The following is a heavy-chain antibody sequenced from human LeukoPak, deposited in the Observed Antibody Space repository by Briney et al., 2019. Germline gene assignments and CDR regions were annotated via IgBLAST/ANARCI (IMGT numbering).Heavy chain of an antibody. V-gene: IGHV1-69*04. D-gene: IGHD3-16*01. CDR2: IIPILGIA. Sequence: ASVKVSCKASGGTFSSYAISWVRQAPGQGLEWMGRIIPILGIANYAQKFQGRVTITADKSTSTAYMELSGLRSEDTAVYYCARVPSYDYVWATSWDWGQGTLVTVSS. CDR1: GGTFSSYA. CDR3: ARVPSYDYVWATSWD. J-gene: IGHJ4*02.